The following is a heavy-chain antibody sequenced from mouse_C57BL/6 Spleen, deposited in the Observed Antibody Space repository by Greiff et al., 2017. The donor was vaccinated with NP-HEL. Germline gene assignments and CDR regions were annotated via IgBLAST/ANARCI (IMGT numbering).Heavy chain of an antibody. CDR2: IDPETGGT. V-gene: IGHV1-15*01. Sequence: QVQLQQSGAELVRPGASVTLSCKASGYTFTDYEMHWVKQTPVHGLEWIGAIDPETGGTAYNQKFKGKAILTADKSSSTAYMELRSLTSEDSAVYYCTRKGTRRGFAYWGQGTLVTVSA. D-gene: IGHD1-3*01. J-gene: IGHJ3*01. CDR1: GYTFTDYE. CDR3: TRKGTRRGFAY.